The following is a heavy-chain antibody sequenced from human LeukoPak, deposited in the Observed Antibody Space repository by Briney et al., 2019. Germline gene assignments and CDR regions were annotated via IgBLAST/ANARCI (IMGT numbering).Heavy chain of an antibody. V-gene: IGHV4-34*01. D-gene: IGHD5-18*01. CDR2: INHSGST. J-gene: IGHJ4*02. CDR3: ARVIGYSLDH. CDR1: GGSFSGYY. Sequence: SETLSLTCAVYGGSFSGYYWSWIRQPPGKGLEWIGEINHSGSTNYNPSLKSRVTISVDTSKNQFSLKLSSVTAADTAAYYCARVIGYSLDHWGQGTLVTVSS.